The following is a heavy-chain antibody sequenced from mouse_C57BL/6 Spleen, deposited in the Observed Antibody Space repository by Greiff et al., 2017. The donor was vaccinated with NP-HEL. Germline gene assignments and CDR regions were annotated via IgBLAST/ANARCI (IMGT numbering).Heavy chain of an antibody. Sequence: DVHLVESGGGLVKPGGSLKLSCAASGFTFSSYTMSWVRQTPEKRLEWVATISGGGGNTYYPDSVKGRFTISRDNAKNTLYLQMSSLRSEDTALYYCARPPYYGSSTAWFAYWGQGTLVTVSA. V-gene: IGHV5-9*01. CDR1: GFTFSSYT. CDR3: ARPPYYGSSTAWFAY. J-gene: IGHJ3*01. CDR2: ISGGGGNT. D-gene: IGHD1-1*01.